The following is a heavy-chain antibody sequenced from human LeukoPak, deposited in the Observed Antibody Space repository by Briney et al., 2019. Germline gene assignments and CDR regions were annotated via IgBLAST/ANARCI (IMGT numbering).Heavy chain of an antibody. CDR3: AKAWNTAMVHDAFDI. J-gene: IGHJ3*02. D-gene: IGHD5-18*01. CDR1: GFTFSSYG. Sequence: GGSLRLSCVASGFTFSSYGMSWVRQAPGKGLEWVSAISGSGGSTYYADSVKGRFTISRDNSKNTLYLQMNSLRAEDTAVYYCAKAWNTAMVHDAFDIWGQGTMVTVSS. CDR2: ISGSGGST. V-gene: IGHV3-23*01.